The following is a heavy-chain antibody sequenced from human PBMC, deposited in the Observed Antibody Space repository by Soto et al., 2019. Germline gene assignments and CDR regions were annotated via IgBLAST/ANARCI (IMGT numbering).Heavy chain of an antibody. V-gene: IGHV3-23*01. D-gene: IGHD6-13*01. CDR1: RLRFYSYA. Sequence: HGGCMELSCSACRLRFYSYAVGGVRQSPGKGLEWVSAVSGSGGSTYYADSVRGRFTIARDDSTNTVFLQMNSLRAEDTAIYFCAKETEEQLHYLARKSDAFDFWGPGTMVTVSS. CDR2: VSGSGGST. CDR3: AKETEEQLHYLARKSDAFDF. J-gene: IGHJ3*01.